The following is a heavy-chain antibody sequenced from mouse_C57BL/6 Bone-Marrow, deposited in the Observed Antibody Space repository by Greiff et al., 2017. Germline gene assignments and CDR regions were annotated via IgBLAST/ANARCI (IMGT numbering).Heavy chain of an antibody. V-gene: IGHV5-17*01. J-gene: IGHJ2*01. CDR3: ARRRWFDY. CDR1: GFTFSDYG. Sequence: DVMLVESGGGLVKPGGSLKLSCAASGFTFSDYGMHWVRQAPEKGLEWVAYISSGRSTIYYADTVKGRFTISRDNAKNTLFLQMTSLRSEDTAMYYCARRRWFDYWGQGTTLTVSS. D-gene: IGHD1-1*02. CDR2: ISSGRSTI.